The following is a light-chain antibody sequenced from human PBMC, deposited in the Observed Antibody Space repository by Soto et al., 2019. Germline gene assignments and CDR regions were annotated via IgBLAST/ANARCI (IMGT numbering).Light chain of an antibody. J-gene: IGLJ3*02. Sequence: QSALTQPASVSGSPGQSITISCTGTSSDVGANNFVSWYQQHPGKAPKLLIYGVTNRPSGVSNRFSGSKSGNTASLSISGLQAHDDGDDYCSSYANTYNWVFGGGTKLTVL. V-gene: IGLV2-14*01. CDR1: SSDVGANNF. CDR2: GVT. CDR3: SSYANTYNWV.